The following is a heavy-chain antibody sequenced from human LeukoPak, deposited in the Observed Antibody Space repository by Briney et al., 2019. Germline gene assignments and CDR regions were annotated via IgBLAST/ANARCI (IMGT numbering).Heavy chain of an antibody. V-gene: IGHV3-21*01. CDR2: ISATSTYI. Sequence: GGSLRLSCAASGFIFSSYSMNWVRQVPGKGLEWASSISATSTYIYYADSVKGRFTISRDNAKNSLYLQMNSLRAEDTAVYYCASSRDGFNGYWGQGTLVTVSS. CDR3: ASSRDGFNGY. D-gene: IGHD5-24*01. J-gene: IGHJ4*02. CDR1: GFIFSSYS.